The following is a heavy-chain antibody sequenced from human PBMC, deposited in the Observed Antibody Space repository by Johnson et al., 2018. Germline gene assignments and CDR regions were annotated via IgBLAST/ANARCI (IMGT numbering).Heavy chain of an antibody. D-gene: IGHD1-14*01. Sequence: QVQLVESGAEVKKPGASVKVSCNASGYTFTSYYMHWVRQATGQGLEWMGIINPSGGSTSYAQKFQGRVTMTRDTSTSTAYMELSSLRTEDTAVYYGASVFPTGYMDVWGQGTTVTVSS. CDR2: INPSGGST. CDR3: ASVFPTGYMDV. CDR1: GYTFTSYY. V-gene: IGHV1-46*03. J-gene: IGHJ6*03.